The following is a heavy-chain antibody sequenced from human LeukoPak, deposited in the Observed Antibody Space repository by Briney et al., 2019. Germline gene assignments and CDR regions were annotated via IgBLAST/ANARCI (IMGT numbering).Heavy chain of an antibody. CDR3: ARFGSGWYGFDY. CDR2: IYRSGST. V-gene: IGHV4-4*02. CDR1: GDSISSSNW. Sequence: PSGTLSLTCAVSGDSISSSNWWSWVRQPPGKGLEWIGEIYRSGSTNYNPSLRSRVTISVDKSKNQFSLKLSSVTAADTAVYYCARFGSGWYGFDYWGQGTLVSVSS. D-gene: IGHD6-19*01. J-gene: IGHJ4*02.